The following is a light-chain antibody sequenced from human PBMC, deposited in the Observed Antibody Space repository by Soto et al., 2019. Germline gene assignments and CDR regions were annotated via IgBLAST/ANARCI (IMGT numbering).Light chain of an antibody. CDR3: TSYTSIIAVV. V-gene: IGLV2-14*03. CDR2: DVT. Sequence: QSVLTQPASVSGSPGQSITISCTGTSNDIGAYNYVSWYQQHPGKAPKLLIYDVTNRPSGVSDRFSGSKSGRTASLTISGLQPDDEADYYCTSYTSIIAVVFGGGTKLTFL. CDR1: SNDIGAYNY. J-gene: IGLJ2*01.